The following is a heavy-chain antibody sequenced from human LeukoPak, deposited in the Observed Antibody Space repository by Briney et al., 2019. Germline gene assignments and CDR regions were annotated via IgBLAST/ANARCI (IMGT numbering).Heavy chain of an antibody. D-gene: IGHD6-19*01. J-gene: IGHJ3*02. CDR1: GYTFTNYA. Sequence: VASVKVCCKASGYTFTNYAMNWVRQAPGQGLEWMGWINTNTGNPTYAQGFTGRFVFSLDTSTSTAYLQISSLKAEDTAVYYCASTRISVPGTPLDAFDIWGQGTMVTVSS. CDR2: INTNTGNP. CDR3: ASTRISVPGTPLDAFDI. V-gene: IGHV7-4-1*02.